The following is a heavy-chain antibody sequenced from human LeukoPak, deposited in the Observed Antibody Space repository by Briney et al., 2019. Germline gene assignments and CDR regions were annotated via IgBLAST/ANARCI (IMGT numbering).Heavy chain of an antibody. CDR3: VRHYYYNMDV. D-gene: IGHD3-10*01. J-gene: IGHJ6*03. CDR1: GGSISSYY. V-gene: IGHV4-4*07. Sequence: SGTLSLTCTVSGGSISSYYWSWIRQPAGKGLEWIGRIYTSGSTDYNPSLKSRVTMSVDTSKNQFSLKLISVTAADTAVYYCVRHYYYNMDVWGIGATVTVSS. CDR2: IYTSGST.